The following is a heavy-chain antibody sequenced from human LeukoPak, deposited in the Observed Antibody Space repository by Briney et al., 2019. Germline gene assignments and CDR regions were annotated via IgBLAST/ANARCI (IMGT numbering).Heavy chain of an antibody. CDR3: AKASGYGDYFDY. V-gene: IGHV3-30*02. Sequence: GGSLRLSCAASGFSFSSYGMHWVRQAPGKGLEWVAVLWYDGSSKYFADSVKGRFSISSDNSKNTLYLQMNSLRAEDTAVYYCAKASGYGDYFDYWGQGTLVTVSS. CDR1: GFSFSSYG. J-gene: IGHJ4*02. D-gene: IGHD5-12*01. CDR2: LWYDGSSK.